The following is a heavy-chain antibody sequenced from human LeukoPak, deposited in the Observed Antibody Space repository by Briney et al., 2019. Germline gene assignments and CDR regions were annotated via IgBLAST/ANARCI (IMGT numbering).Heavy chain of an antibody. V-gene: IGHV4-4*07. CDR3: ARRAAAGHFDY. Sequence: MSSETLSLTCTVSGGSISSYYWSWIRQPAGKGLEWIGRIYTSGSTNYNPSLKSRVTISVDTSKNQFSLKLSSVTAADTAVYYCARRAAAGHFDYWGQGTLVTVSS. J-gene: IGHJ4*02. D-gene: IGHD6-13*01. CDR2: IYTSGST. CDR1: GGSISSYY.